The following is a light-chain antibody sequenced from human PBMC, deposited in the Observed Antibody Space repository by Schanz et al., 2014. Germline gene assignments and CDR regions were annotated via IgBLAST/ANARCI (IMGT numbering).Light chain of an antibody. CDR1: SSDVGGYNY. V-gene: IGLV2-8*01. CDR3: CSYAGNYAVV. J-gene: IGLJ2*01. Sequence: QSALTQPPSASGSPGQSVTISCTGTSSDVGGYNYVSWYQQHPGKAPKLMISEVSKRPSGVPDRFSGSKSGNTASLTVSGLQAEDEADYYCCSYAGNYAVVFGGGTKLTVL. CDR2: EVS.